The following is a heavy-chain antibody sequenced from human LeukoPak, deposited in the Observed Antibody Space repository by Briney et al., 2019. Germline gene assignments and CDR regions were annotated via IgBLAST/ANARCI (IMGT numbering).Heavy chain of an antibody. Sequence: SETLSLTCTVSGGSLSTFYWSWIRQPQGKGLEWIGYIYYRGSTTYNPSLKSRVTISVDTSKNQFSLNLTSVTAADTAVYYCARGGVFPRQFDPWGQGTLVTVSS. J-gene: IGHJ5*02. V-gene: IGHV4-59*01. CDR2: IYYRGST. D-gene: IGHD3-16*01. CDR3: ARGGVFPRQFDP. CDR1: GGSLSTFY.